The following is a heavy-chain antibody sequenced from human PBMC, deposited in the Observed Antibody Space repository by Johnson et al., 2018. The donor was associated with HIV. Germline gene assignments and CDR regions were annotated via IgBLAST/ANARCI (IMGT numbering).Heavy chain of an antibody. CDR1: GFIFDDYA. D-gene: IGHD2-21*01. V-gene: IGHV3-9*01. CDR2: ISWNSGRI. CDR3: AKDIVNCAGDWYARGASDF. J-gene: IGHJ3*01. Sequence: VRLVESGGGLVQPGRSLRLSCAASGFIFDDYAMHWVRQAPGKGLEWVSGISWNSGRIDYADSVKGRFSISRDNAKNSLYLQINSLRAEDTALYYCAKDIVNCAGDWYARGASDFWGQGTMVTVSS.